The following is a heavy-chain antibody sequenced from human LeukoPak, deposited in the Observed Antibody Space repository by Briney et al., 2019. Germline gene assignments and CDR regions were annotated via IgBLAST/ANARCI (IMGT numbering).Heavy chain of an antibody. J-gene: IGHJ4*02. CDR2: ISGDGGST. V-gene: IGHV3-43*02. Sequence: QPGGSLRLSCAASGFTFDDYAMHWVRQAPGKGLEWVSLISGDGGSTYYADSIKGRFTISRDNSRNSLYLQMNSLRSEDTALYYCAKDIRERGYAAFWGQGTLVIVSS. CDR3: AKDIRERGYAAF. D-gene: IGHD3-22*01. CDR1: GFTFDDYA.